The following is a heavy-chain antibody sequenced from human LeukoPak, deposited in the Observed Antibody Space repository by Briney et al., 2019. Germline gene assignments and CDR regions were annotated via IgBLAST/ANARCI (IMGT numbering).Heavy chain of an antibody. J-gene: IGHJ4*02. Sequence: ASVQVSCKASGYTFTSYGISWVRQAPGQGLEWMGWISAYNGNTNYAQKLQGRVTMTTDTSTSTAYMELRSLRSDDTAVYYCARGGIYCSGGSCYSEPLPLDYWGQGTLVTVSS. CDR2: ISAYNGNT. CDR3: ARGGIYCSGGSCYSEPLPLDY. CDR1: GYTFTSYG. D-gene: IGHD2-15*01. V-gene: IGHV1-18*04.